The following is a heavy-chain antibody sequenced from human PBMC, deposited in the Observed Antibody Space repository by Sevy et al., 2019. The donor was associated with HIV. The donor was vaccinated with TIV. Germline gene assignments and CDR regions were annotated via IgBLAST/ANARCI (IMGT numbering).Heavy chain of an antibody. J-gene: IGHJ4*02. CDR3: ARRYFDL. CDR2: INQDGSEM. CDR1: GFSFTDFW. V-gene: IGHV3-7*01. Sequence: GESLKISCKASGFSFTDFWMQWVRQVPGKGPGWVANINQDGSEMYYVDSVKGRFTISRDNAESALYLQMHGLRAEDAATYFCARRYFDLWGQGTVVTVSS.